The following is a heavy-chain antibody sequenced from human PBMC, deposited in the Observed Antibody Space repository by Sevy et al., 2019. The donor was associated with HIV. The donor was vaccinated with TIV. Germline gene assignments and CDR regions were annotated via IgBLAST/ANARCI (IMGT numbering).Heavy chain of an antibody. CDR3: ARLYFPEQWPDY. D-gene: IGHD6-19*01. Sequence: GGSLRLSCVASGFNLSSYSMNWVRQAPGKGLEWVSFISSSSRYTYYAYSVKGRFTISRDNAKNSLYLQMNSLRAEDTAVYYCARLYFPEQWPDYWGQGPLVTVSS. V-gene: IGHV3-21*01. CDR1: GFNLSSYS. CDR2: ISSSSRYT. J-gene: IGHJ4*02.